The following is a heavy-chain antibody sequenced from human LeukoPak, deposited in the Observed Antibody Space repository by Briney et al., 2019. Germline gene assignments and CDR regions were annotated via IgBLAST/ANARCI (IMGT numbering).Heavy chain of an antibody. Sequence: GGSLRLSCAASGFTVSSNYMSWVRQAPGQGLEWVSIIYSGGRTYYADSVKGRFTISRDNSKNTLYLQMNSLRAEDTAVYYCAREPRTSTVTTIGYLGQGTLVTVSS. V-gene: IGHV3-53*01. CDR3: AREPRTSTVTTIGY. D-gene: IGHD4-17*01. J-gene: IGHJ4*02. CDR1: GFTVSSNY. CDR2: IYSGGRT.